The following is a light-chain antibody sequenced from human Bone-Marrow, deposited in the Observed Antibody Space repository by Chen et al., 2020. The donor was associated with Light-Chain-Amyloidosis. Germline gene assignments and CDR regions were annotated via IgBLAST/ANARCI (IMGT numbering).Light chain of an antibody. J-gene: IGKJ4*01. V-gene: IGKV3-11*01. CDR2: DAS. CDR3: QHRGGWPPLS. Sequence: EVVLTQSPATLSLSPGARATLSCRASQTIITLLVWYQQKPGQVPRLLIYDASTRATGIPARFSGSGSGTDFTLSISSLEAEDFAVYYCQHRGGWPPLSFGGGTKIEIK. CDR1: QTIITL.